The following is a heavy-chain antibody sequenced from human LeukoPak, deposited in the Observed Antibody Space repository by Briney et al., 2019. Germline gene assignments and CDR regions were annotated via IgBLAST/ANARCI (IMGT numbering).Heavy chain of an antibody. Sequence: SETLSLTCTVSGGSISSYYWSWIRQPPGKGLEWIGYIYYSGSTNYNPSLKSRVTISVDTSKNQFSLKLSSVTAADTAVYYCARFLERGYRLYGMDVWGQGTTVTVSS. CDR3: ARFLERGYRLYGMDV. CDR2: IYYSGST. V-gene: IGHV4-59*08. D-gene: IGHD5-18*01. CDR1: GGSISSYY. J-gene: IGHJ6*02.